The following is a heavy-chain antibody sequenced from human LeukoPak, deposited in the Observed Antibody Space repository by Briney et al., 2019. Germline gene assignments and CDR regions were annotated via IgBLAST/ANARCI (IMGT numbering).Heavy chain of an antibody. CDR3: AKGRTYSSGWYFIDDY. J-gene: IGHJ4*02. CDR1: GFTFPSYA. Sequence: GGSLRLSCAASGFTFPSYAMSWVRQAPGKGLEWVSAISGSGDNTYYIDSVKGRFTISRDNSKNTLYLQMNSLRAEDTAVYYCAKGRTYSSGWYFIDDYWGQGTLVTVSS. D-gene: IGHD6-19*01. CDR2: ISGSGDNT. V-gene: IGHV3-23*01.